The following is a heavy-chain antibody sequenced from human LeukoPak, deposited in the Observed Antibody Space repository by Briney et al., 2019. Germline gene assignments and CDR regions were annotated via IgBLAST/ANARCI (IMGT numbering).Heavy chain of an antibody. CDR3: TRDQMNY. Sequence: GGPLRLSCTASEFTVSRNYMLWVRQAPGKGLEWVSLIFSNGDTHYADSVKGRFTISRDTSKNTVSLQMNSLRVEDTAMYYCTRDQMNYWGKGTLVTVSS. J-gene: IGHJ4*02. V-gene: IGHV3-53*01. D-gene: IGHD5-24*01. CDR2: IFSNGDT. CDR1: EFTVSRNY.